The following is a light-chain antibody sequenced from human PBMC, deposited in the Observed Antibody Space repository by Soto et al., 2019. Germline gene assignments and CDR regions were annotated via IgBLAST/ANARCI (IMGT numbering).Light chain of an antibody. J-gene: IGKJ2*01. V-gene: IGKV1-5*03. Sequence: DIQMTQSPSTLSASVGDRVTITCRASQSISTRLAWYQHKPGKAPKLLIYKASSLASGVPSRFSGSGSGTEFTLTISSLQPDDFATYYCQQYNSYSYTFGQGTKLEIK. CDR1: QSISTR. CDR3: QQYNSYSYT. CDR2: KAS.